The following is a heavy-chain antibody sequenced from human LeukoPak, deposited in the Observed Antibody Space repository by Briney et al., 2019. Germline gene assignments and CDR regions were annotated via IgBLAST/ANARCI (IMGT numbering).Heavy chain of an antibody. Sequence: ASVTVSCKASGYTFTGYYMHWVRQAPGQGLEWMGWINPNSGGTNYAQKFQGRVTMTRDTSISTAYMELSRLRSDDTAVYYCARVVGATPHGIYYYYGMDVWGQGTTVTVSS. V-gene: IGHV1-2*02. J-gene: IGHJ6*02. CDR3: ARVVGATPHGIYYYYGMDV. CDR2: INPNSGGT. CDR1: GYTFTGYY. D-gene: IGHD1-26*01.